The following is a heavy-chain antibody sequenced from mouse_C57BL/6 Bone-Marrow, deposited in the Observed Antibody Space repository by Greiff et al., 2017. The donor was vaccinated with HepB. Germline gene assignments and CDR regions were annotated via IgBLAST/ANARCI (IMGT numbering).Heavy chain of an antibody. V-gene: IGHV2-9-1*01. J-gene: IGHJ2*01. Sequence: QVQLQQSGPGLVAPSQSLSITCTVSGFSLTSYAISWVRQPPGKGLEWLGVISTGGGTNYNSALKSRLSISKDNSKSQVFLKMNSLQTDDTASYYCARLDSCITTVVENYFDYWGQGTTLTVSS. CDR1: GFSLTSYA. CDR3: ARLDSCITTVVENYFDY. D-gene: IGHD1-1*01. CDR2: ISTGGGT.